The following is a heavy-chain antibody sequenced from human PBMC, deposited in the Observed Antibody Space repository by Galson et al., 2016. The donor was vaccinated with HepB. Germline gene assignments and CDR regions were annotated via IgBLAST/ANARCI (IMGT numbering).Heavy chain of an antibody. Sequence: SVKVSCKASGGTFSSSAISWVRQVPGQGLEWMGGIIPILGSPNYAQNFQGRVTITADESTTTVNLELSSLRPGDTAVYYCAREGVIAGPAGGAVDIWGQGTVVTVSS. D-gene: IGHD1-14*01. V-gene: IGHV1-69*13. CDR1: GGTFSSSA. CDR2: IIPILGSP. J-gene: IGHJ3*02. CDR3: AREGVIAGPAGGAVDI.